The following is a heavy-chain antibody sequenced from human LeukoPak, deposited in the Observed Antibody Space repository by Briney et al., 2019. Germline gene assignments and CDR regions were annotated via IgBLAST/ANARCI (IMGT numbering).Heavy chain of an antibody. CDR2: ISRSSSTI. CDR1: GFTFSSYS. Sequence: GGSLRLSCAASGFTFSSYSMNWVRQAPGKGLEWVSYISRSSSTISYADSVKGRFTISRDNAKDSLYLQMNSLRDEDTAVYYCAKDLGYSSGLYGFDYWGQGTLVTVSS. V-gene: IGHV3-48*02. D-gene: IGHD6-19*01. CDR3: AKDLGYSSGLYGFDY. J-gene: IGHJ4*02.